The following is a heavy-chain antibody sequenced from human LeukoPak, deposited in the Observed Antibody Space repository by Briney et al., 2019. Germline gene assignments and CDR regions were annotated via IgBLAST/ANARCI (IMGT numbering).Heavy chain of an antibody. CDR3: ASSNCTNGVCYTLGYFQH. D-gene: IGHD2-8*01. J-gene: IGHJ1*01. Sequence: PSETLSLTCSVSGGSISSGDYYWNWIRQHPGKGLEWIGYISKIGTSYCNPSLESRITISVDASKNQFSLKLSSVTAEDTAVYYCASSNCTNGVCYTLGYFQHWGQGTLVTVSS. CDR2: ISKIGTS. V-gene: IGHV4-31*03. CDR1: GGSISSGDYY.